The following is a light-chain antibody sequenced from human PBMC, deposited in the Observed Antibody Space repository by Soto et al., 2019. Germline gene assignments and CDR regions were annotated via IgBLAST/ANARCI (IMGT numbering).Light chain of an antibody. J-gene: IGKJ1*01. Sequence: EIVLTXXPXXXXLSPGERATLSCRASQSVSSSFLAWYQQKPGQAPRLLIYGASNRATGIPDRFSGSGSGTDFTLTISRLEPEDFAVYYCQQYVTSPWAFGQGTKVAIE. CDR1: QSVSSSF. CDR3: QQYVTSPWA. V-gene: IGKV3-20*01. CDR2: GAS.